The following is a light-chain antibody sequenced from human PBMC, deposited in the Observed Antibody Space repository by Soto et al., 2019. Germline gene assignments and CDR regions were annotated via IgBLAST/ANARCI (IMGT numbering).Light chain of an antibody. V-gene: IGLV2-14*01. Sequence: QSALTQPASVSGSPGQSITISCTGTSSDVGGYIYVSWYQQHPGKAPKLIIYEVTHRPSGVSSRFYGSRSGNTASLTISGLQAEDEADYYCKSRTTRNTLVFGGGTKVTVL. CDR1: SSDVGGYIY. CDR2: EVT. J-gene: IGLJ3*02. CDR3: KSRTTRNTLV.